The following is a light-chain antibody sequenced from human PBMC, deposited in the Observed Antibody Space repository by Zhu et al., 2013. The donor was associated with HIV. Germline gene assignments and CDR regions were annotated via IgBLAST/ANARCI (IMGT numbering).Light chain of an antibody. V-gene: IGKV1-5*01. CDR1: QSISSW. CDR2: DAS. CDR3: QQYNSYSRYT. Sequence: DIQMTQSPSTLSASVGDRVTITCRASQSISSWLAWYQQKPGKAPNLLIYDASSLVKWGPDSRFSGSGSGTEFTLTISSLQPDDFATYYCQQYNSYSRYTFGPGDQAGDQT. J-gene: IGKJ2*01.